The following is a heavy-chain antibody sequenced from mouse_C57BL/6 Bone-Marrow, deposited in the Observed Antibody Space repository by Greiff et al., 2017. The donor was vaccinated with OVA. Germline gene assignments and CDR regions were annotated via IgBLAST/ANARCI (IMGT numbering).Heavy chain of an antibody. V-gene: IGHV1-69*01. CDR1: GYTFTSYW. Sequence: QVQLQQPGAELVMPGASVKLSCKASGYTFTSYWMHWVKQRPGQGLEWIGEIDPSDSYTNYNQKFKGKSTLTVDKSSSTAYMQLSSLTSEDSAVYYCAREITTVVYFDYWGKGTTLTVSS. CDR3: AREITTVVYFDY. CDR2: IDPSDSYT. D-gene: IGHD1-1*01. J-gene: IGHJ2*01.